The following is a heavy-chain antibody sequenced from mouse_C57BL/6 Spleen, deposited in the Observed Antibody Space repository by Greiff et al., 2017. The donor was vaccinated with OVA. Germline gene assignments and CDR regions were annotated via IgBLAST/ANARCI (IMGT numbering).Heavy chain of an antibody. Sequence: VQLKESGGGLVKPGGSLKLSCAASGFTFSDYGMHWVRQAPEQGLEWVAYISSGSSTIYYADTVKGRFTISRDNAKNTLFLQMTSLRSEDAAMYCCARPGLGGYFDYWGQGTTLTVSS. CDR1: GFTFSDYG. CDR2: ISSGSSTI. V-gene: IGHV5-17*01. D-gene: IGHD3-1*01. J-gene: IGHJ2*01. CDR3: ARPGLGGYFDY.